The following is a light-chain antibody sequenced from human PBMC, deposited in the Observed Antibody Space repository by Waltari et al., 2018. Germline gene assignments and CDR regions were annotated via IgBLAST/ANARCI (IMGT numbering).Light chain of an antibody. J-gene: IGLJ2*01. CDR2: GQN. CDR1: HPTRNY. Sequence: SSALTQDPAVSVALGQTVSITCQGDHPTRNYGSWYQKKPGPAPVLVNYGQNNRPSGIPDRFSGSGSGNTASLTVTGAQAEDEADYYCSSRDSSLSPVVFGGGTKLTVL. CDR3: SSRDSSLSPVV. V-gene: IGLV3-19*01.